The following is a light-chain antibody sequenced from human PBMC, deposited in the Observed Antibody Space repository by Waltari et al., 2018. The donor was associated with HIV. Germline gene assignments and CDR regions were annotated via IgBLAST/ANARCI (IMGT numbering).Light chain of an antibody. CDR3: SVYGGSNIWV. J-gene: IGLJ3*02. V-gene: IGLV2-8*01. CDR1: SSDLGVYNS. Sequence: QSALTQPPSASGSPGQSVTISCTGASSDLGVYNSVSWYQQRPAKAPKVLISEVSQPSSGVPTRLSGSTSGNTASLTVSGLQADDEAEYCCSVYGGSNIWVFGGGTKLTVL. CDR2: EVS.